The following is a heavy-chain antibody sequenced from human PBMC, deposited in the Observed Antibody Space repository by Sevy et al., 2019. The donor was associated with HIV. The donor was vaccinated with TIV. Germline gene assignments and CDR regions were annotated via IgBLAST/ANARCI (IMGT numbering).Heavy chain of an antibody. CDR2: TSYDGRDK. Sequence: GESLKISCVDSGFTFHSHAMHWVRQAPGKGLEWVAGTSYDGRDKFYVDSVNGRFVISRDNSRNTLYLHLNNLRTEDTALYYCARDRGAPPTAILYFFKLWGQGTLVTVSS. CDR3: ARDRGAPPTAILYFFKL. J-gene: IGHJ4*02. D-gene: IGHD2-2*02. CDR1: GFTFHSHA. V-gene: IGHV3-30*09.